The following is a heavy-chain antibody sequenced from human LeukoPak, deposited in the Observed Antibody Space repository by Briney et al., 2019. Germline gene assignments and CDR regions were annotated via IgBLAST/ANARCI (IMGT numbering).Heavy chain of an antibody. CDR3: ARTPNIAARPFDY. D-gene: IGHD6-6*01. CDR1: GGSFSDYY. CDR2: INHSGNT. J-gene: IGHJ4*02. V-gene: IGHV4-34*01. Sequence: SETLSLTCAVYGGSFSDYYWSLIRQPRGKGLEWIEEINHSGNTNYNPSLKSRVSISVDTSKNHFSLKLTSVTAADTAVYYCARTPNIAARPFDYWGQGTLVTVSS.